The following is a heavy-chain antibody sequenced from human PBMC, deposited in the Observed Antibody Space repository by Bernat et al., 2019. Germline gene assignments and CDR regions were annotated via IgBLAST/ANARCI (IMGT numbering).Heavy chain of an antibody. CDR1: GFTFSSYS. D-gene: IGHD2-2*01. J-gene: IGHJ6*02. CDR3: ARVSLPSYCGSTGCDYYYDYGMDV. Sequence: EVQLVESGGGLVQPGGSLRLSCAASGFTFSSYSMNWVRQAPGKGLEWVSYISSSSSTIYYADPVKGRFTISRDNAKNSLYLQMNSLRAEDTAVYYCARVSLPSYCGSTGCDYYYDYGMDVWGQGTTVTVSS. V-gene: IGHV3-48*01. CDR2: ISSSSSTI.